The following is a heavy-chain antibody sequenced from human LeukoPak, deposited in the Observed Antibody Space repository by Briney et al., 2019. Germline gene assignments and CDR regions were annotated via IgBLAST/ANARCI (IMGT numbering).Heavy chain of an antibody. V-gene: IGHV3-33*01. CDR1: GFTYSTYG. Sequence: PGGSLRLSCAASGFTYSTYGLHWVRQAPGKGLEWVAVIWYDGTNKYYADSVRGRFTISRDNSKNTLYLQMNSLRAEDTAVYYCAGAGSSGWLDGFDVWGQGTMVTVSS. CDR2: IWYDGTNK. CDR3: AGAGSSGWLDGFDV. D-gene: IGHD6-19*01. J-gene: IGHJ3*01.